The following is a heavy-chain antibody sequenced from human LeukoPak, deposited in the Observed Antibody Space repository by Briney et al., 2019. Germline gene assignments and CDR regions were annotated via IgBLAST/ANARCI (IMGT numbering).Heavy chain of an antibody. CDR3: SKWGAGGDFDV. V-gene: IGHV5-10-1*01. CDR2: IDPSDSYT. D-gene: IGHD3-16*01. CDR1: GAPFVTSC. Sequence: NPGEPLPLSAQGPGAPFVTSCVAGSRQLPGKGLEWMGRIDPSDSYTNYSPSFQDHVTISADTSISTAYLKWRSLKASDTAMYYCSKWGAGGDFDVWGQGTMVTVSS. J-gene: IGHJ3*01.